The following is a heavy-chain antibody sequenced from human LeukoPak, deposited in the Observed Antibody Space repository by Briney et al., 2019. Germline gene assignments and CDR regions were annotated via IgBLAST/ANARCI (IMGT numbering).Heavy chain of an antibody. Sequence: GGSLRLSCAASGLTFDDYAMHWVRQAPGKGLEWVSAISGRGGSTYYADSVKGRFTISRDNSKTTLYLQMNSLRAEDTAVYYCAKSLTMIVVAPPAYWGQGTLVTVSS. V-gene: IGHV3-23*01. CDR3: AKSLTMIVVAPPAY. CDR2: ISGRGGST. J-gene: IGHJ4*02. D-gene: IGHD3-22*01. CDR1: GLTFDDYA.